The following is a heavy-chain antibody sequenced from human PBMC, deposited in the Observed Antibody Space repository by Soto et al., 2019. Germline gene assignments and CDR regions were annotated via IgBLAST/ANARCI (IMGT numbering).Heavy chain of an antibody. CDR2: ISGSGGST. V-gene: IGHV3-23*01. CDR1: GFTFSSYA. J-gene: IGHJ6*02. Sequence: PGGSLRLSCAASGFTFSSYAMSWVRQAPGKGLEWVSAISGSGGSTYYADSVKGRFTISRDNSKNTLYLQMNSLRAEDTAVYYCAKDRRLWWVIIGEYYYYGMDVWGQGTTVTVSS. D-gene: IGHD3-3*01. CDR3: AKDRRLWWVIIGEYYYYGMDV.